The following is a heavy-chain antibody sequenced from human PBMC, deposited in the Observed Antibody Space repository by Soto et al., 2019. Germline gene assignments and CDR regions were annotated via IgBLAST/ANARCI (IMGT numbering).Heavy chain of an antibody. CDR2: IYYSGST. V-gene: IGHV4-30-4*01. J-gene: IGHJ5*02. Sequence: SETLSLTCTVSGGSISSGDYYWSWIRQPPGKGLEWIGYIYYSGSTYYNPSLKSRVTISVDTSKNQFSLKLSSVTATDTAVYYCARELGYDSSGYYPWGKGTLVTVSS. CDR3: ARELGYDSSGYYP. D-gene: IGHD3-22*01. CDR1: GGSISSGDYY.